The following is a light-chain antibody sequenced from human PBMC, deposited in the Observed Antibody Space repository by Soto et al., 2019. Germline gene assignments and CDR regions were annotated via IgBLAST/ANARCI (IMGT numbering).Light chain of an antibody. CDR1: QSINSH. Sequence: EIVLTQSPTTLSLSPGERATLSCRASQSINSHLAWYQQKPGQAPRLLMYDASNRATDIPARFSVSGSGTDFTLTISSLDPEDFAVYYCQQRSNWPLTFGGGTKVELK. V-gene: IGKV3-11*01. CDR3: QQRSNWPLT. CDR2: DAS. J-gene: IGKJ4*01.